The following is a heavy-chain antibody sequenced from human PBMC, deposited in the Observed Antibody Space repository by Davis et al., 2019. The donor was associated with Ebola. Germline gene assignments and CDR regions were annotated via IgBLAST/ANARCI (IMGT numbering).Heavy chain of an antibody. CDR3: ARRNSGWYFDL. CDR2: INHSGST. V-gene: IGHV4-34*01. Sequence: SETLSLTCAVYGGSFSGYYWSWIRQPPGKGLEWIGEINHSGSTYYNPSLKSRLTISVDTSKNQFSLKLSSVTAADTAVYYCARRNSGWYFDLWGRGTLVTVSS. CDR1: GGSFSGYY. D-gene: IGHD6-19*01. J-gene: IGHJ2*01.